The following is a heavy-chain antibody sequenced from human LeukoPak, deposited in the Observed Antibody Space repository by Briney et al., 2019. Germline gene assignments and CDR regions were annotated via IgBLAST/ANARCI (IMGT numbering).Heavy chain of an antibody. J-gene: IGHJ4*02. V-gene: IGHV4-59*08. CDR2: IYYSGNT. CDR3: ARLRSGSYHSFDY. Sequence: PSETLSLTCTVSGDSISSYYWSWIRQPPGKGLEWIGCIYYSGNTNYNPSLKSRVTISVDTSKNQFSLKLNSVTAADTAVYYCARLRSGSYHSFDYWGQGTLVTVSS. D-gene: IGHD1-26*01. CDR1: GDSISSYY.